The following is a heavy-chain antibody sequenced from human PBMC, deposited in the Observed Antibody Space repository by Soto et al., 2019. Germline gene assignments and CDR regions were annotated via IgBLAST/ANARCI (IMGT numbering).Heavy chain of an antibody. D-gene: IGHD6-19*01. CDR2: IYYSGST. Sequence: SETLSLTCTVSGGSISSYYWSWIRQPPGKGLEWIGYIYYSGSTNYNPSLKSRVTISVDTSKNQFSLKLSSVAAADTAVYYCARRDSSGWYTFLYWGQGTLVTVSS. V-gene: IGHV4-59*08. CDR1: GGSISSYY. CDR3: ARRDSSGWYTFLY. J-gene: IGHJ4*02.